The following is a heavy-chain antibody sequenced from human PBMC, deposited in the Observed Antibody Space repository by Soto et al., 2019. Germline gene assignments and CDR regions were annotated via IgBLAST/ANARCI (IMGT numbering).Heavy chain of an antibody. Sequence: QVQLVQSGAELKKPGASVKVSCKTSGYIFTNFGISWVRQAPGQGLEWMGWISPYTYRTNYVQKFRARITMTTDTSTSTVYMELRNLRSDDTAIYYCARDPNRYFDFWGQGSLVTVSS. J-gene: IGHJ4*02. CDR2: ISPYTYRT. CDR3: ARDPNRYFDF. V-gene: IGHV1-18*01. CDR1: GYIFTNFG.